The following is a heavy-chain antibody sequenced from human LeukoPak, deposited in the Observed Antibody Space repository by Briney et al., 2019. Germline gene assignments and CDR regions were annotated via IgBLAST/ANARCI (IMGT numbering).Heavy chain of an antibody. D-gene: IGHD3-16*01. CDR1: GFTFNNYA. J-gene: IGHJ4*02. CDR3: TRVSGGNYGY. Sequence: PGGSLRLSFAASGFTFNNYAMSWVRQAPGKGLEWVSGIGDSGGSTFYADSVKGRFTISRDNSKKTLFLQMNSLKAEDTAIYYCTRVSGGNYGYWGQGTLVTVSS. V-gene: IGHV3-23*01. CDR2: IGDSGGST.